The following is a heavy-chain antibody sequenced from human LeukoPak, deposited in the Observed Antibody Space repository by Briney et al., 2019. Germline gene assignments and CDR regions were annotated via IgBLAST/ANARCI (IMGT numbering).Heavy chain of an antibody. CDR3: ARLPYYYYYMDV. CDR1: GGSFSSYY. CDR2: IYTSGST. J-gene: IGHJ6*03. Sequence: PSETLSLTCTVSGGSFSSYYGGWIGQPPGKGLEWIGRIYTSGSTNYNPSLKSRVTMSVDTSKNQFSLKLSSVTAADTAVYYCARLPYYYYYMDVWGKGTTVTVSS. V-gene: IGHV4-4*07.